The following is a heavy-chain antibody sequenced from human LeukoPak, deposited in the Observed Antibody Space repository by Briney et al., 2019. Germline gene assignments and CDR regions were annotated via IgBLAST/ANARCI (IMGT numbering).Heavy chain of an antibody. V-gene: IGHV3-23*01. D-gene: IGHD3-3*01. Sequence: GGSLRLSCAASGFTFSSFAMSWVRQAPGKGLEWVSAITGGGGSTYYADSVKGRFTLSRDNSKSTLYLQVNNLRAEDTAAYYCAKTRSGYYMNPFDYWGQGTLVTVSS. J-gene: IGHJ4*02. CDR1: GFTFSSFA. CDR2: ITGGGGST. CDR3: AKTRSGYYMNPFDY.